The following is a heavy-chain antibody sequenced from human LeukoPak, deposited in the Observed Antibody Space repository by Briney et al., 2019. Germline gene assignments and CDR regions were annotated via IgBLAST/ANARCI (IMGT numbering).Heavy chain of an antibody. CDR1: GFTFSSYW. CDR3: AREAYDYGDYFPDY. V-gene: IGHV3-74*01. D-gene: IGHD4-17*01. J-gene: IGHJ4*02. Sequence: PGGSLRLSCAASGFTFSSYWMHWVRQAPGKGLVWVSRINSDGSSTSYADSVKGRFTISRDNAENTLYLQMSSLRAEDTAVYYCAREAYDYGDYFPDYWGQGTLVTVSS. CDR2: INSDGSST.